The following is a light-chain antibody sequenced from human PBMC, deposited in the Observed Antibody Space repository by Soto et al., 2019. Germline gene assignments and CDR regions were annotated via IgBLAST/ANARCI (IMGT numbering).Light chain of an antibody. CDR2: GAS. V-gene: IGKV3-15*01. J-gene: IGKJ4*01. CDR1: QSVGRN. Sequence: EIVMTQSPATLSVSPGERATLSCRASQSVGRNLAWYQQKPGQAPRLLIYGASTRATGIPARYSGSGSGTEFTLTISSLQSEDVAIDAYQQYKHWPSLTFGGGTKVEIK. CDR3: QQYKHWPSLT.